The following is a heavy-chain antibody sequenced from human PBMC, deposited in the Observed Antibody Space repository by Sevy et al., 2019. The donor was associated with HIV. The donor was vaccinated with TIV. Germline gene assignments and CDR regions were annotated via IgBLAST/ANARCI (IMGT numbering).Heavy chain of an antibody. Sequence: GGSLRLSCAASGFTFSTYAMSWVRQAPGGGLEWVSVISGSGSSTYYADSVKGRFTISRDNSKNTLFLQMNSLRADDTAVYYCAKDRVSGTYYSGDFDYWGQGTLVTVSS. J-gene: IGHJ4*02. V-gene: IGHV3-23*01. CDR3: AKDRVSGTYYSGDFDY. CDR1: GFTFSTYA. D-gene: IGHD3-10*01. CDR2: ISGSGSST.